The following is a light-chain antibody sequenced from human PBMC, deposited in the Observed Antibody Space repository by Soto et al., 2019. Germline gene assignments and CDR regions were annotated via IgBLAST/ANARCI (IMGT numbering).Light chain of an antibody. CDR3: QQYNSYPWT. V-gene: IGKV1-5*03. J-gene: IGKJ1*01. CDR2: KAS. CDR1: QTIRSR. Sequence: DIQMTQSPSSLSASVGDRVTITCRASQTIRSRLAWYQQKPGKAPKILIYKASTLKSGVPSRFSGSGSGTEFTRTISSLQPDDVATYYCQQYNSYPWTFGQGTKVDIK.